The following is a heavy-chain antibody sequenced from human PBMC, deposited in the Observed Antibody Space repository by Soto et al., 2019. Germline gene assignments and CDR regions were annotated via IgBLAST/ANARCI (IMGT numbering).Heavy chain of an antibody. V-gene: IGHV4-38-2*02. CDR3: ARDSGGLDP. CDR2: VFYDGST. CDR1: SYSISSGYF. J-gene: IGHJ5*02. Sequence: SETLSLTCAVSSYSISSGYFWGWIRQPPGKGLEWIASVFYDGSTYYNPSLRSRVTISIDTSKNQFSLNLSSVTAADTAVYYCARDSGGLDPWGQGTLVTVPQ. D-gene: IGHD6-19*01.